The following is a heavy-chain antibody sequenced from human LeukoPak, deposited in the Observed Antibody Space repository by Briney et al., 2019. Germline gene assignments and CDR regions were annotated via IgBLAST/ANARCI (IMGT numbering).Heavy chain of an antibody. CDR1: GFTFSSYA. V-gene: IGHV3-23*01. CDR3: ARYYYDSSGYPSPNWFDP. CDR2: ISGSGGST. Sequence: GGSLRLSCAASGFTFSSYAMSWVRQAPGKGLEWVSAISGSGGSTYYADSVKGRFTISRDNSKNTLYLQMNSLRAEDTAVYYCARYYYDSSGYPSPNWFDPRGQGTLVTVSS. D-gene: IGHD3-22*01. J-gene: IGHJ5*02.